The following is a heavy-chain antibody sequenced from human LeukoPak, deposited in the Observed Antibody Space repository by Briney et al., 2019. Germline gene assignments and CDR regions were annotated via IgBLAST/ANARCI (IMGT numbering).Heavy chain of an antibody. CDR2: ISSSGSTI. Sequence: PGGSLRLSCAASGFSFSSHWMSWVRQAPGKGLEWVSHISSSGSTIYYADSVKGRFTISRDNAKNSLYLQMNSLRAEDTAVYYCARGWGGYYPTRWGQGTLVTVSS. J-gene: IGHJ4*02. V-gene: IGHV3-48*04. CDR3: ARGWGGYYPTR. D-gene: IGHD3-22*01. CDR1: GFSFSSHW.